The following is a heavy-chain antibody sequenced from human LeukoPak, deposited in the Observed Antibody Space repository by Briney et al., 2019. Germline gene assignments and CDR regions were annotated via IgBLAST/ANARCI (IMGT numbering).Heavy chain of an antibody. V-gene: IGHV4-38-2*01. CDR1: GYSISSGYY. CDR2: IYHSGST. Sequence: SETLSLTCAVSGYSISSGYYWAWIRQPPGKGLEWIGSIYHSGSTYYNPSLKSRVTISVDTSKNQFSLKLSSVTAADTAVYYCARVGYDILTGYHDYWGQGTLVTVSS. D-gene: IGHD3-9*01. J-gene: IGHJ4*02. CDR3: ARVGYDILTGYHDY.